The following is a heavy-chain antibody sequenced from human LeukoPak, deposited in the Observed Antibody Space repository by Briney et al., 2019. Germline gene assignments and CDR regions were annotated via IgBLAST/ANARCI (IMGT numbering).Heavy chain of an antibody. CDR1: GGSFSGYY. J-gene: IGHJ3*01. CDR2: ISHSGST. Sequence: SETLSLTCAVYGGSFSGYYWSWIRQPPGKGLEWIGEISHSGSTNYNPSLKSRVTVSADTSKKQFSLKLSSLTAADMAVYYCARAMYSATWTDAFDVWGQGTMVTVSS. CDR3: ARAMYSATWTDAFDV. V-gene: IGHV4-34*01. D-gene: IGHD6-13*01.